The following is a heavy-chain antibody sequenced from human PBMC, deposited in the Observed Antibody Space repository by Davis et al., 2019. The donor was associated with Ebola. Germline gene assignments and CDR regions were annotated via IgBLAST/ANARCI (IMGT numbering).Heavy chain of an antibody. Sequence: PGGSLRLSCTVSGGSISSYYWSWIRQPPGKGLEWIGYIYYSGSTNYNPSLKSRVTISVDTSKNQFSLKLSSVTAADTAVYYCARDPGLTADYWGQGTLVTVSS. CDR1: GGSISSYY. D-gene: IGHD4/OR15-4a*01. V-gene: IGHV4-59*01. J-gene: IGHJ4*02. CDR2: IYYSGST. CDR3: ARDPGLTADY.